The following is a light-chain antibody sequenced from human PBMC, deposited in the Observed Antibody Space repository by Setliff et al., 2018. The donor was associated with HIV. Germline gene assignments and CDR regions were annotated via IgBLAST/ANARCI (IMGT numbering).Light chain of an antibody. CDR2: EVS. V-gene: IGLV2-23*02. CDR1: SSDVGSYNL. Sequence: QSALTQPASVSGSPGQSITISCTGTSSDVGSYNLVSWYQQHPGKAPKLMIYEVSKRPSGVSNRFSGSKSDNKASLTISGLQAEDEADYYCCSYAGNTTVIFGGGTKVTVL. CDR3: CSYAGNTTVI. J-gene: IGLJ2*01.